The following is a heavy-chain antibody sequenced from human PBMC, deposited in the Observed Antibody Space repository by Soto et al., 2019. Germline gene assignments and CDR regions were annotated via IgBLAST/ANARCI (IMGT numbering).Heavy chain of an antibody. CDR1: GYTFTGYY. J-gene: IGHJ3*02. CDR2: INPNSGGT. D-gene: IGHD4-17*01. V-gene: IGHV1-2*04. CDR3: ARSDYGGNSDGAFDI. Sequence: ASVNVSCKASGYTFTGYYMHWVRQAPGQGLEWMGWINPNSGGTNYAQKFQGWVTMTRDTSISTAYMELSRLRSDDTAVYYCARSDYGGNSDGAFDIWGQGTMVTVSS.